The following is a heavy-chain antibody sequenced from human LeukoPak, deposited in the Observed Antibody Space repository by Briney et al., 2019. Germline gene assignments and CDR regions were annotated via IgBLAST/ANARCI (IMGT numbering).Heavy chain of an antibody. CDR3: ARAPTEVYYDSSGYYYYYYGMDV. V-gene: IGHV3-7*03. CDR1: GFTFSSYW. J-gene: IGHJ6*02. D-gene: IGHD3-22*01. Sequence: GGSLRLSCAASGFTFSSYWMNWARQAPGKGLEWVASINHNGNVNYYVDSVKGRFTISRDNAKNSLYLQMSNLRAEDTAVYYCARAPTEVYYDSSGYYYYYYGMDVWGQGTTVTVSS. CDR2: INHNGNVN.